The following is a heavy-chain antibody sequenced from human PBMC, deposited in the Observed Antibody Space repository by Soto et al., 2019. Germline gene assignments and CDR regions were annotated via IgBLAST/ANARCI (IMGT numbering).Heavy chain of an antibody. Sequence: QVQLVQSGAEVKKPGASVKVSCKASGYTFTSYGITWVRQAPGQGLEWMGWISPYNGNTNYAQKVQGRVTMTTDTSTSTAYMELRSLRSDDTAVYYCASAVSGNYYGNYWGQGTLVTVSS. V-gene: IGHV1-18*04. J-gene: IGHJ4*02. CDR2: ISPYNGNT. CDR1: GYTFTSYG. D-gene: IGHD1-26*01. CDR3: ASAVSGNYYGNY.